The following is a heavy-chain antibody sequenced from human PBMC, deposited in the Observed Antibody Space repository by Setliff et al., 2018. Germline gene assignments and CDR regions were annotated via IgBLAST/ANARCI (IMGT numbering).Heavy chain of an antibody. CDR2: IYTSGST. Sequence: LSLTCTVSGDSISGDYWSWIRQPPGKGLEWIGYIYTSGSTNYNPSLKSRVTISLDTSKNQFSLKLSSVTAADTAVYYCSRGPSKVQFDTWGRGIPVTVSS. J-gene: IGHJ5*02. D-gene: IGHD4-4*01. V-gene: IGHV4-4*08. CDR1: GDSISGDY. CDR3: SRGPSKVQFDT.